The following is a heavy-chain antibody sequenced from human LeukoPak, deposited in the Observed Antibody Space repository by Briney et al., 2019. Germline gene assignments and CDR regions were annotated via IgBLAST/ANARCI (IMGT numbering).Heavy chain of an antibody. Sequence: SETLSLTCAVYGGSFSGYYWSWIRQPPGKGLEWIGEINHSGSTNYNPSLKSRVTISVDTSKNQFSLKLSSVTAADTAVYSCASGMAVAGTAMNPWGQGNLVTVSS. D-gene: IGHD6-19*01. CDR2: INHSGST. CDR1: GGSFSGYY. CDR3: ASGMAVAGTAMNP. J-gene: IGHJ5*02. V-gene: IGHV4-34*01.